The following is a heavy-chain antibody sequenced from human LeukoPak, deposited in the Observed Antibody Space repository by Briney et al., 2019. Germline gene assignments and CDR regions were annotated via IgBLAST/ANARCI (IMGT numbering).Heavy chain of an antibody. CDR3: AKVNYDLWSGYYRGPGGFDP. D-gene: IGHD3-3*01. V-gene: IGHV3-23*01. Sequence: GGSLRLSCAASGFTFSSYAMSWVRQAPGKGLEWVSAISGSGGSTYYADTVKGRFTISRDNSKNTLYLQMNSLRAEDTAVYYCAKVNYDLWSGYYRGPGGFDPWGQGTLVTVSS. J-gene: IGHJ5*02. CDR1: GFTFSSYA. CDR2: ISGSGGST.